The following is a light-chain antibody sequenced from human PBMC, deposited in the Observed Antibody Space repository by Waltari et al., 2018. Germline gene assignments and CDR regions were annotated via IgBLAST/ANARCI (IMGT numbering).Light chain of an antibody. CDR3: LSSDTSGAHV. CDR1: ALPNQF. CDR2: KDI. Sequence: SYELTQPPSVSVSPGQTARITCSGDALPNQFAYWYQKKPGQAPVLIIDKDIGRPSGIPARFSGSNSGTTVTLTISGVQAEDEADYYCLSSDTSGAHVFGPGTKVIVL. V-gene: IGLV3-25*03. J-gene: IGLJ1*01.